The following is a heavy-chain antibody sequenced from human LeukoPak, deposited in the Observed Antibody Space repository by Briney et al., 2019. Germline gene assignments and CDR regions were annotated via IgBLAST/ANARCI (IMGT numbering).Heavy chain of an antibody. J-gene: IGHJ5*01. V-gene: IGHV4-34*01. CDR3: ARRLRGFDS. D-gene: IGHD5-12*01. CDR1: GGSFSGYY. CDR2: INHSGST. Sequence: PSETLSLTCAVYGGSFSGYYWSWIRQPPGKGLEWIGEINHSGSTNYNPSLKSRVTISVDTSKNQFSLKLSSVTAADTALYYCARRLRGFDSWGQGTLVTVSS.